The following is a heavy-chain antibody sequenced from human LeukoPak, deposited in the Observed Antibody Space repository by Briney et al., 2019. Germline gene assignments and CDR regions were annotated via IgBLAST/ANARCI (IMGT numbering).Heavy chain of an antibody. Sequence: PGGSLRLSCAASGFTVSSNYMSWVRQAPGKGLEWVSVIYSGGSTYYADSVKGRFTISRDNSKNTLYLQMNSLRAEDTAVYYCARSRDGYNPKYFDYWGQGTLVTVSS. CDR3: ARSRDGYNPKYFDY. CDR2: IYSGGST. CDR1: GFTVSSNY. V-gene: IGHV3-53*01. J-gene: IGHJ4*02. D-gene: IGHD5-24*01.